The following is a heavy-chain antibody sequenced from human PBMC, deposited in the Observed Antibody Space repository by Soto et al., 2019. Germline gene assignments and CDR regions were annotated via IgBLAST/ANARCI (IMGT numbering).Heavy chain of an antibody. CDR1: GFSFSTYG. V-gene: IGHV3-33*01. J-gene: IGHJ4*02. Sequence: QVQLVESGGGVVQPGRSLTLSCAASGFSFSTYGMHWIRQAPGKGLEWVAVMWSNGNKNYADSVKGRFPISRDTSQNLLFLQMDSLRAEDTAVYYCARDSLGVPTDFDYWGQGTLVTVSS. D-gene: IGHD2-8*01. CDR3: ARDSLGVPTDFDY. CDR2: MWSNGNK.